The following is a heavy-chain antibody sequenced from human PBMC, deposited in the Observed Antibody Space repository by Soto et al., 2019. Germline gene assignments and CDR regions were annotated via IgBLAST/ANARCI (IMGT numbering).Heavy chain of an antibody. Sequence: EVQLLESGGGFVQPGGSLRLSCAASAFTFSTYAMTWVRQAPGKGLEWVSSVSGSGGSTYYADSVKGRFTISRDNSKNTLYVRMNCLRAEDTAVYCCAKSSAYCSVISCFRAFALVVWGQGPTVAV. CDR2: VSGSGGST. CDR1: AFTFSTYA. CDR3: AKSSAYCSVISCFRAFALVV. D-gene: IGHD2-15*01. V-gene: IGHV3-23*01. J-gene: IGHJ6*02.